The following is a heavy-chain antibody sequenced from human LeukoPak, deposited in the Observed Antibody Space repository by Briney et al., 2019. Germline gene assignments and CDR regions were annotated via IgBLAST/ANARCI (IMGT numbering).Heavy chain of an antibody. CDR3: GKSEVTIPDSH. CDR1: GFVFKNYW. D-gene: IGHD2-21*02. V-gene: IGHV3-7*01. J-gene: IGHJ4*02. Sequence: GGSLRLSCAASGFVFKNYWMSCVRQAPGKGLEWLANINYDGSQTYHVDSVKGRFTISRDNAKNSLYLQMNSLRVDDTAVYYCGKSEVTIPDSHWGQGTPVTVSS. CDR2: INYDGSQT.